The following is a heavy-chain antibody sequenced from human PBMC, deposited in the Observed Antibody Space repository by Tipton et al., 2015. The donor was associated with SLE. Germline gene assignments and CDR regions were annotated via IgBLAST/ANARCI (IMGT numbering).Heavy chain of an antibody. J-gene: IGHJ4*02. CDR2: IYYSGST. Sequence: TLSLTCTVSGGSISSGGYYWSWIRQHPGKGLEWIGSIYYSGSTYYNPSLKSRVTISVDTSKNQFSLKLSSVTAADTAVYYCARGILQGFDYWGQGTLVTVSS. CDR1: GGSISSGGYY. V-gene: IGHV4-39*07. CDR3: ARGILQGFDY.